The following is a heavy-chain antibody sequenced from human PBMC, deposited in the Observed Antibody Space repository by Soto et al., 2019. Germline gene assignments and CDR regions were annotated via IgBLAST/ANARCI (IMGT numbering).Heavy chain of an antibody. D-gene: IGHD2-15*01. CDR1: GFTFSSYW. CDR3: AGVSKVVPRAFGI. CDR2: IKQYGSEK. J-gene: IGHJ3*02. V-gene: IGHV3-7*03. Sequence: GSLRLSCAASGFTFSSYWMSWVRQAPGKGLEWLANIKQYGSEKYYVDSVKGRFTISRDNAKNSLYLQMNSLRAEDTAVYYCAGVSKVVPRAFGIWGQGRMFTV.